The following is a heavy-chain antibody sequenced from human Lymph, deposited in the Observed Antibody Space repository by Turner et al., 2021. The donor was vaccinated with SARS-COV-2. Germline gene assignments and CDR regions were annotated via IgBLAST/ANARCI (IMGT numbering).Heavy chain of an antibody. D-gene: IGHD1-26*01. V-gene: IGHV3-7*01. CDR2: IKQDGSEK. CDR1: GFTFSYYW. J-gene: IGHJ4*02. CDR3: ARMGSSSWYFDY. Sequence: EVQLVESGGALVQPGGSLRPPCAASGFTFSYYWMSWVRQAPGKGLEWVDNIKQDGSEKYYVDSVKGRFTISRDNAKNSLFLQMNSLRAEDTAVYYCARMGSSSWYFDYWGQGTLVTVSS.